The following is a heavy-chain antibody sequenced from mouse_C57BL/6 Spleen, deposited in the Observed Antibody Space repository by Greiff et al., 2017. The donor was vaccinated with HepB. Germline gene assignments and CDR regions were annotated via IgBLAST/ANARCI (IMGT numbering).Heavy chain of an antibody. J-gene: IGHJ1*03. Sequence: VQLQQSGAELVMPGASVKLSCKASGYTFTSYWMHWVKQRPGQGLEWIGEIDPSDSDTNYNQKFKGKSTLTVDKSSSTAYMQLSSLTSGDSAVYYCASGPGKTEYWYFDVWGKGTTVTVSS. V-gene: IGHV1-69*01. CDR1: GYTFTSYW. CDR3: ASGPGKTEYWYFDV. CDR2: IDPSDSDT. D-gene: IGHD4-1*01.